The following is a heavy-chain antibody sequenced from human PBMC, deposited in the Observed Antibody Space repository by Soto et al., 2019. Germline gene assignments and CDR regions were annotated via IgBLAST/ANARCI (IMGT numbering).Heavy chain of an antibody. D-gene: IGHD5-12*01. CDR3: SRYGGYDYSYYYLDY. CDR2: IYNIGST. J-gene: IGHJ4*02. V-gene: IGHV4-59*08. Sequence: SETLSLTCTVSGGSISGYYWRWLRQPPGKGLEWIGYIYNIGSTNYNPSLRSRVTMSIDTSQEQFSLKVSSVTATETAVYYCSRYGGYDYSYYYLDYWSQGALVTVSS. CDR1: GGSISGYY.